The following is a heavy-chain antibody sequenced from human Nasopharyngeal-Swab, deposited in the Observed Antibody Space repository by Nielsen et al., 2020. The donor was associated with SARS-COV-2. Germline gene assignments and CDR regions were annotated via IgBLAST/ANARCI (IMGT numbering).Heavy chain of an antibody. Sequence: GESLKISCAASGFTFSSYAMSWVRQAPGKGLEWVSAISGSGGSTYYADSVKGRFTISRDNSKNTLYLQMNSLRAEDTAVYYCAKDALSGGVYANNHYYDGMEVWGQGTTVTVSS. CDR3: AKDALSGGVYANNHYYDGMEV. V-gene: IGHV3-23*01. CDR1: GFTFSSYA. D-gene: IGHD2-8*01. J-gene: IGHJ6*01. CDR2: ISGSGGST.